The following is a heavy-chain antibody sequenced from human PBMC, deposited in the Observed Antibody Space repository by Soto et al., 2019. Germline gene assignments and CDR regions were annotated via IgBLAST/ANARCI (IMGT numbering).Heavy chain of an antibody. V-gene: IGHV4-30-4*01. D-gene: IGHD4-17*01. CDR1: GGSISSGDYY. Sequence: QVQLQEAGPGLVKPSQTLSLTCTVSGGSISSGDYYWSWIRQPPGKGLEWIGDIYYSGSTYYNPSLKSRVTISVDTSKNQFSLKLSSVTAADTAVYYCARDKVDYGAGANCFDPWGQGTLVTVSS. CDR2: IYYSGST. CDR3: ARDKVDYGAGANCFDP. J-gene: IGHJ5*02.